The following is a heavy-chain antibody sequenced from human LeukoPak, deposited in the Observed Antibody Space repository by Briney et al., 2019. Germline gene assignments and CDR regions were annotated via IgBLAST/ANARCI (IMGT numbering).Heavy chain of an antibody. D-gene: IGHD3-10*01. CDR3: ARGGPDLVPFDY. V-gene: IGHV3-20*01. CDR2: INWNGGST. J-gene: IGHJ4*02. CDR1: GFTFDDYG. Sequence: GGSLRLSCAASGFTFDDYGMSWVRQAPGKGLEWVSGINWNGGSTGYADSVKGRFTISRDNAKNSLYLQMNSLRAEDTALYHCARGGPDLVPFDYWGQGTLVTVSS.